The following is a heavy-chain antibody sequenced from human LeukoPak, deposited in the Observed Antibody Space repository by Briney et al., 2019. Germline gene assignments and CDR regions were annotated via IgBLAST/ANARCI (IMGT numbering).Heavy chain of an antibody. D-gene: IGHD3-22*01. V-gene: IGHV3-48*03. CDR3: ARDDSSGYYPYYYYYGMDV. CDR1: GFTFSSYE. CDR2: ISSSGSTI. J-gene: IGHJ6*02. Sequence: GGSQRLSCAASGFTFSSYEMNWVRQAPGKGLEWVSYISSSGSTIYYADSVKGRFTISRDNAKNSLYLQMNSLRAEDTAVYYCARDDSSGYYPYYYYYGMDVWGQGTTDTVSS.